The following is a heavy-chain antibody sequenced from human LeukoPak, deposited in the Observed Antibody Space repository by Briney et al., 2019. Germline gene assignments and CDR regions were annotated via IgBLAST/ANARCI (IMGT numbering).Heavy chain of an antibody. CDR1: GITFSSYA. CDR3: AKNQLVTVYFDY. CDR2: ISGSGGST. D-gene: IGHD6-13*01. Sequence: GGSLRLSCAASGITFSSYAMSWVRQAPGKGLEWVSAISGSGGSTYYADSVKGRFTISRDNSKNTLYLQMNGLRAEDTAVYYCAKNQLVTVYFDYWGQGTLVTVSS. V-gene: IGHV3-23*01. J-gene: IGHJ4*02.